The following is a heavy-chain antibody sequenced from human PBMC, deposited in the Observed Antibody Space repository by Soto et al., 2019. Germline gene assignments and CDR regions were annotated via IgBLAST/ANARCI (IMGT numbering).Heavy chain of an antibody. CDR1: GFTFSSYG. V-gene: IGHV3-33*01. Sequence: QVQLVESGGGVVQPGRSLRLSCTASGFTFSSYGMHWVRQAPGKGLEWVAVIWYDGSNKYYADSVKGRFTISRDKSNNPLYVHMSCLSSEYTTVYYFARDGIGDYDEYYYYMGVWGSGTTVIVS. J-gene: IGHJ6*03. CDR2: IWYDGSNK. D-gene: IGHD4-17*01. CDR3: ARDGIGDYDEYYYYMGV.